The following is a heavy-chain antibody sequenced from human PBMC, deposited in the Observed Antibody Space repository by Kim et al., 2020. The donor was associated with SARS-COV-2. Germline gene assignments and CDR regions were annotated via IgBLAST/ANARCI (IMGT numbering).Heavy chain of an antibody. Sequence: GGSLRLSCVASGFTFSSYWMPWVRQAPGKGPVWVSRVNRDGKRTSYADSVKGRFTISRDNARNTLYLQMNSLRAEDTAVYYCASLSTGYGWDKFDYWGQGALVTVSS. D-gene: IGHD3-16*01. CDR3: ASLSTGYGWDKFDY. V-gene: IGHV3-74*01. CDR2: VNRDGKRT. J-gene: IGHJ4*02. CDR1: GFTFSSYW.